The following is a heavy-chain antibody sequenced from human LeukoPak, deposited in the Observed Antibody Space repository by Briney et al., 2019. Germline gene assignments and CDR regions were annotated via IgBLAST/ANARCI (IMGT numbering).Heavy chain of an antibody. D-gene: IGHD2-2*02. CDR3: ARVGIVVVPAAIDEYYCYGMDV. J-gene: IGHJ6*02. CDR2: INHSGST. Sequence: SETLSLTCAVYGGSFSGYYWSWIRQPPGKGLEWIGEINHSGSTNYNPSLKSRVTMSVDTSKNQFSLKLSSVTAADTAVYYCARVGIVVVPAAIDEYYCYGMDVWGQGTTVTVSS. CDR1: GGSFSGYY. V-gene: IGHV4-34*01.